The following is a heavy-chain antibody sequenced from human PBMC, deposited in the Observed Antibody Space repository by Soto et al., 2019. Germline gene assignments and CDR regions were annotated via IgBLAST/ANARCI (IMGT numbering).Heavy chain of an antibody. J-gene: IGHJ3*02. Sequence: PGGSLRLSCAASGFTFSDYYMSWIRQAPGKGLEWVSYISSSGSTIYYADSVKGRFTISRDNAKNSLYLQMNSLRAEDTAVYYCAVRSLRYFDWLLSKSPDAFDIWGQGTMVTVSS. CDR1: GFTFSDYY. CDR3: AVRSLRYFDWLLSKSPDAFDI. D-gene: IGHD3-9*01. V-gene: IGHV3-11*01. CDR2: ISSSGSTI.